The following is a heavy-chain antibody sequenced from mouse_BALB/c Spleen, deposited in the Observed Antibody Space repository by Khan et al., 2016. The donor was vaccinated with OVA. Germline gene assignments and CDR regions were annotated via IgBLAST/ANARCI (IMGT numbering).Heavy chain of an antibody. Sequence: IQLVQSGPELVKPGASVKMSCKASGYTFTNYVLHWVKQKPGQGLEWIGYINPYNGGTKYNEKFKGKATLASDKSSITAYMDLSSLTSEDSAVYYCARGNWQSYYFDYWGKGTTLTLSS. CDR3: ARGNWQSYYFDY. CDR1: GYTFTNYV. CDR2: INPYNGGT. V-gene: IGHV1S136*01. D-gene: IGHD4-1*01. J-gene: IGHJ2*01.